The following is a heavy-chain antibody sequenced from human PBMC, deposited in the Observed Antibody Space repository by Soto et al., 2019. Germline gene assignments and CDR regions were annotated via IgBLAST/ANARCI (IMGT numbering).Heavy chain of an antibody. CDR3: SRSLDF. CDR2: ISPDGSET. J-gene: IGHJ4*02. Sequence: GGSLRLSCAASGFTFSSFWMDWVRQAPGKGLEWVANISPDGSETHYVDSVKGRFTISRDNAKNSLYLQMSSLTAEDSALYYCSRSLDFWGQGTRVTVSS. V-gene: IGHV3-7*01. CDR1: GFTFSSFW.